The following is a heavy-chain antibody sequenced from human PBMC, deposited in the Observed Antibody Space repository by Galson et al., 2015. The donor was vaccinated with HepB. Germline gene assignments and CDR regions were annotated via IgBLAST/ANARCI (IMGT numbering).Heavy chain of an antibody. CDR1: GFTFSNYG. J-gene: IGHJ4*02. CDR2: ILYDGSKE. V-gene: IGHV3-30*18. CDR3: AKDSTGVYFDS. D-gene: IGHD7-27*01. Sequence: SLRLSCAASGFTFSNYGMHWVRQAPGKGLEWVAIILYDGSKEYYADSVKGRFTISRDNSKNTVYLVMNSLTAEDTAMYYCAKDSTGVYFDSWGQGTLVTVSS.